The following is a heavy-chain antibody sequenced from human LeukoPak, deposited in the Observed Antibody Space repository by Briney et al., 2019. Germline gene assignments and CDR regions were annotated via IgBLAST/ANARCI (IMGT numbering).Heavy chain of an antibody. Sequence: PSQTLSLTCTVSGGSISSGSYYWSWIRQPAGKGLEWIGRIYTSGSTNYNPSLKSRVTISVDTSKNQFSLKLSSVTAADTAVYYCARRRHGYNHFDYWGQGTLVTVSS. CDR1: GGSISSGSYY. D-gene: IGHD5-24*01. J-gene: IGHJ4*02. CDR2: IYTSGST. V-gene: IGHV4-61*02. CDR3: ARRRHGYNHFDY.